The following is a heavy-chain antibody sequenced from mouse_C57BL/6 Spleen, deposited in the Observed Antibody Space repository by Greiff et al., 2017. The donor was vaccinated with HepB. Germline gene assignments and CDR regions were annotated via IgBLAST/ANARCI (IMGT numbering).Heavy chain of an antibody. Sequence: QVQLKQPGAELVKPGASVKMSCKASGYTFTSYWITWVKQRPGQGLEWIGDIYPGSGSTNYNEKFKSEATLTVDTSSSTAYMQLSSLTSEDSAVYYCARGAIYYYVSLSFDYWGQGTTRTVSS. CDR3: ARGAIYYYVSLSFDY. D-gene: IGHD1-1*01. CDR1: GYTFTSYW. J-gene: IGHJ2*01. CDR2: IYPGSGST. V-gene: IGHV1-55*01.